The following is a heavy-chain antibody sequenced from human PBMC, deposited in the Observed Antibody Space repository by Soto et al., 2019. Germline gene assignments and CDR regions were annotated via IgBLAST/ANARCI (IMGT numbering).Heavy chain of an antibody. V-gene: IGHV4-59*01. D-gene: IGHD6-19*01. CDR1: GGSISSYY. Sequence: QVQLQESGPGLVKPSETLSLTCTVSGGSISSYYWSWIRQPPGKGLEWIGYIYYSGSTNYNPSLKSRVTLSVETSKNPCSRTLSSVTAAATAVSYCACSIAVAGGIFDFWGQGNLVTVS. CDR2: IYYSGST. J-gene: IGHJ4*02. CDR3: ACSIAVAGGIFDF.